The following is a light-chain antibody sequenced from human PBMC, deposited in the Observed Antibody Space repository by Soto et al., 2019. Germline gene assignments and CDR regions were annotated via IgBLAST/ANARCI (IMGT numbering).Light chain of an antibody. Sequence: EIVWTPCPATLSVSPGERATLSCRASQSVSSYLAWYQQKPGQAPRLLIYDASNRATGIPTRFSGSGSGTDFTLTISSLEPEDFAAFYCQVYGHAPPITFGQGTRLEIK. CDR2: DAS. V-gene: IGKV3-11*01. J-gene: IGKJ5*01. CDR1: QSVSSY. CDR3: QVYGHAPPIT.